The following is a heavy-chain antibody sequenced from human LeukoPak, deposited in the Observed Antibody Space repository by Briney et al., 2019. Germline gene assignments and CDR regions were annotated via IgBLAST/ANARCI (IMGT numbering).Heavy chain of an antibody. V-gene: IGHV3-23*01. J-gene: IGHJ4*02. CDR3: AKGFRSGTYPLDY. D-gene: IGHD3-10*01. Sequence: PGGSLRLSCAASGFIFTNHAMNWVRQAPGKGLEWVSGISGSGGSTYYAGSVKGRFTISRDNSKNTLYMQMNSLRAEETVVYYCAKGFRSGTYPLDYWSQGTLVTVSS. CDR1: GFIFTNHA. CDR2: ISGSGGST.